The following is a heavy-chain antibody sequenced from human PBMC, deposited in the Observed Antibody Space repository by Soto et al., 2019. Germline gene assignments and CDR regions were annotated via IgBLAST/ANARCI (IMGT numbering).Heavy chain of an antibody. J-gene: IGHJ4*02. CDR3: AKEGSSGYYPLFDY. CDR2: ISGSGRST. D-gene: IGHD3-22*01. Sequence: EVQLLESGGGLVQPGGSLRLSCAASGFTFSSYAMSWVRQAPGKGLEWVTAISGSGRSTYYADSVKGRFTISRDNSKTTLYLQMNSLRDEDTAVYYCAKEGSSGYYPLFDYWGQGTLVTVS. V-gene: IGHV3-23*01. CDR1: GFTFSSYA.